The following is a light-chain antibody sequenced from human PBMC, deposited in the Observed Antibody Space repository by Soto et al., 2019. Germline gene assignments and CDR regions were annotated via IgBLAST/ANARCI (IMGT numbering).Light chain of an antibody. Sequence: VRTQSPSTLSVSPGERATLSCWASETVATNLAWYQHKPGQAPRLLISVASTRAAGISDRFRGSGSGTEFMLTISSLRSEDSAIYYCKQYFEWPPKTFGQGTQVEI. CDR1: ETVATN. V-gene: IGKV3-15*01. CDR3: KQYFEWPPKT. J-gene: IGKJ1*01. CDR2: VAS.